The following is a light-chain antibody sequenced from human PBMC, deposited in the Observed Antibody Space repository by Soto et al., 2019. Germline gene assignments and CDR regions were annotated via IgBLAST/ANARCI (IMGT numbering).Light chain of an antibody. Sequence: VMMAQSPLSLPVTLGQPASISCGSSQSLVYSDGDTYLSWFQQRPGQSPRRLLSQVSNRDSGVPDRFSGSGSGTDFTLKISSVEADDVAVYYCMQNTHWPITFGQGARLEI. CDR1: QSLVYSDGDTY. CDR3: MQNTHWPIT. V-gene: IGKV2-30*01. J-gene: IGKJ5*01. CDR2: QVS.